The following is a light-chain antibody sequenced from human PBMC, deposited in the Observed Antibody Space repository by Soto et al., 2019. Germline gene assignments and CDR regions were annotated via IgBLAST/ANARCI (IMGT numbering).Light chain of an antibody. J-gene: IGKJ1*01. Sequence: DIVMAQSPDSLAVSLGERATINCRSSQSVLYSSNNKNYLAWYQQKPGQPPKLLISWASTRESGVPDRFSGSGSGTDFTLTINDLQAEDVAVYYCQQYYSVPLGTFGQGTKVEIK. CDR1: QSVLYSSNNKNY. CDR2: WAS. V-gene: IGKV4-1*01. CDR3: QQYYSVPLGT.